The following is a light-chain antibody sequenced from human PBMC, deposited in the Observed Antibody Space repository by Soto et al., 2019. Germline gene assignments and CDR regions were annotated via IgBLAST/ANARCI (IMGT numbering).Light chain of an antibody. CDR3: QQYSTSPRT. Sequence: EIVLTQSPGTLSLSPGERATLSCRASQSVSSGYLAWYQQKPGQAPRLFIYGVSNRATGIPDRFSGSGSGTDFTLTISRLEPEDFAVYYCQQYSTSPRTFGQGTKLEIK. CDR2: GVS. V-gene: IGKV3-20*01. J-gene: IGKJ2*01. CDR1: QSVSSGY.